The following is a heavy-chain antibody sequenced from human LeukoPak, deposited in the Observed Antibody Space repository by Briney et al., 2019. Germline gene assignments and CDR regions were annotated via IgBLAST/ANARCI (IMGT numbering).Heavy chain of an antibody. Sequence: GGSLRLSCAASGFTFSTYNMNWVRQAPGKGLEGVSYISSSGSTIYYADSVKGRFTISRDNAKNSLYLQMNSLRDEGSAVYYCARGTQRAFDIWGQGTMVTVSS. J-gene: IGHJ3*02. CDR3: ARGTQRAFDI. CDR2: ISSSGSTI. V-gene: IGHV3-48*02. CDR1: GFTFSTYN. D-gene: IGHD2-2*01.